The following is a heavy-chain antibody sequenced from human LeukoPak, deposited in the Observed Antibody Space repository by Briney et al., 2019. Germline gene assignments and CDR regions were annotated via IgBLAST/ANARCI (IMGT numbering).Heavy chain of an antibody. D-gene: IGHD6-19*01. CDR3: ARVGIAVAGFYYYGMDV. V-gene: IGHV4-4*02. CDR1: GGSISSSNW. CDR2: IYHSGST. Sequence: SGTLSLTCAVSGGSISSSNWWSWVRQPPGKGLEWIGEIYHSGSTNYNPSLKSRVTISVDKSKNQFSLKLSSVTAADTAVYYCARVGIAVAGFYYYGMDVWGQGTTVTVSS. J-gene: IGHJ6*02.